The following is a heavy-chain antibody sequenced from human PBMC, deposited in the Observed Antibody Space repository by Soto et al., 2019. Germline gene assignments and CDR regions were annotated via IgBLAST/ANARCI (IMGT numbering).Heavy chain of an antibody. CDR3: ARRSSFYYYYYMDV. CDR2: MNPNSGNT. Sequence: QVQLVQSGAEVKKPGASVKVSCKASGYTFTSHDINWVRQATGQGLEWMGWMNPNSGNTGYAQKFQGRVTMTRNTSISTAYMELSSLRSEDAAVYYCARRSSFYYYYYMDVWGKGTTVTVSS. J-gene: IGHJ6*03. D-gene: IGHD3-16*02. V-gene: IGHV1-8*01. CDR1: GYTFTSHD.